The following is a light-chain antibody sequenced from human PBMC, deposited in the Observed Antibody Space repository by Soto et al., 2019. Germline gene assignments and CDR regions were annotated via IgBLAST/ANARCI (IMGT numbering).Light chain of an antibody. CDR3: HKYGPSPLT. V-gene: IGKV3-20*01. CDR2: TAS. J-gene: IGKJ4*01. CDR1: QSVASSF. Sequence: EIVLTQSPGTLSLSPGARATLSCRASQSVASSFIAWFQQKPGQPPRLLIYTASSRAPGIPDRFTASGSGTDFTLTISRLEPEDFAVYYCHKYGPSPLTFSGGTKVEI.